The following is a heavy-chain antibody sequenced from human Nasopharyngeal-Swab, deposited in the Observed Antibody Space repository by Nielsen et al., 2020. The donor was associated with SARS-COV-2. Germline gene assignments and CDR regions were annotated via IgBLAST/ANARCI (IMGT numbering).Heavy chain of an antibody. CDR3: ARAGYWLAASGPFFDY. CDR2: ISSSSSYI. J-gene: IGHJ4*02. Sequence: GASLKISCAASGFTFSSYSMDWVRQAPGKGLEWVSSISSSSSYIYYADSVKGRFTISRENAKNSLYLQMNSLRAEDTAVYYCARAGYWLAASGPFFDYWGQGTLVTVSS. V-gene: IGHV3-21*04. D-gene: IGHD6-13*01. CDR1: GFTFSSYS.